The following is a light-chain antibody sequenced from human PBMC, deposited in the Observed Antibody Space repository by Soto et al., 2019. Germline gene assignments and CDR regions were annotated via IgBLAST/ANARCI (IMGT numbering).Light chain of an antibody. V-gene: IGLV6-57*02. J-gene: IGLJ2*01. CDR3: QSYDSRKKV. CDR2: EDN. Sequence: NFMLTQPHSVSESPGKTVTISCTGSSGSIASNYVQWYQQRPGSAPTTVIYEDNHRPSGVPDRFSGSIDSSSNSASLTISGLKTEDEADYYCQSYDSRKKVFGGGTKLTVL. CDR1: SGSIASNY.